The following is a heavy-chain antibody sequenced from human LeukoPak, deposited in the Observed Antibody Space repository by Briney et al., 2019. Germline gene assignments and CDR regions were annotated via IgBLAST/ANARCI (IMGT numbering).Heavy chain of an antibody. V-gene: IGHV4-61*02. J-gene: IGHJ4*02. CDR2: IYTSGST. Sequence: SETLSLTCTVSGGSISSGSYYWSWIRQPAGKGLEWIGRIYTSGSTNYNPSLKSRVTISVDTSKNQFSLKLSSVTAADTAVYYCARVRGAAEYYDFWSGNYYFDYWGQGTLVTVSS. D-gene: IGHD3-3*01. CDR1: GGSISSGSYY. CDR3: ARVRGAAEYYDFWSGNYYFDY.